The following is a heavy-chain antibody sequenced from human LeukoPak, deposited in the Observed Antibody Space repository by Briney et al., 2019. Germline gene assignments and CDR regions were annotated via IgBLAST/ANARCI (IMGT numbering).Heavy chain of an antibody. CDR3: ATGGIVGAPDAFDI. V-gene: IGHV1-46*01. CDR1: GYTFTKSY. CDR2: INPGGDNT. Sequence: GASVKVSCKASGYTFTKSYIHWVRQAPGQRLEWMGLINPGGDNTNYAQNFQGRVTMTRDTSISTAYMELGSLRSEDTAVYYCATGGIVGAPDAFDIWGQGTMVTVSS. J-gene: IGHJ3*02. D-gene: IGHD1-26*01.